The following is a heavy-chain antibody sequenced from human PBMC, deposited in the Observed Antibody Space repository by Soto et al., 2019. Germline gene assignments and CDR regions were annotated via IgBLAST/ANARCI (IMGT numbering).Heavy chain of an antibody. J-gene: IGHJ4*02. CDR2: ISGSGGST. D-gene: IGHD3-22*01. CDR3: AKFPNSLFMYDSSGPFDY. V-gene: IGHV3-23*01. CDR1: GFTFSSYA. Sequence: AGGSLRLSCAASGFTFSSYAMSWVRQAPGKGLEWVSAISGSGGSTYYADSVKGRFTISRDNSKNTLYLQMNSLRAEDTAVYYCAKFPNSLFMYDSSGPFDYWGQGTLVTVSS.